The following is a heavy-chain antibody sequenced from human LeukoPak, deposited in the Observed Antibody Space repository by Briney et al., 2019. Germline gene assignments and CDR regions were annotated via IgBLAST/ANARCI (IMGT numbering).Heavy chain of an antibody. CDR1: GFTFSNYW. V-gene: IGHV3-7*01. Sequence: GGSLRLSCAASGFTFSNYWMSWVRQAPGKGLEWVANIKQDGSEKYYVDSVKGRFTISRDNAKNSLYLQMNSLRAEDTAVYYCARAKLHEAVLRYFDWYFDYWGQGTLVTVSS. CDR2: IKQDGSEK. CDR3: ARAKLHEAVLRYFDWYFDY. J-gene: IGHJ4*02. D-gene: IGHD3-9*01.